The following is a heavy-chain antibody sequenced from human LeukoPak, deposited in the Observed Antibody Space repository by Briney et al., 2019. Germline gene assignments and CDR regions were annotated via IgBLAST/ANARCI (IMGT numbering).Heavy chain of an antibody. D-gene: IGHD2-15*01. J-gene: IGHJ4*02. CDR1: GFTFSNAW. Sequence: GGSLRLSCAASGFTFSNAWMSWVRQTPGKGLEWVSYISSSGSTIYYADSVKGRFTISRDNAKNSLYLQMNSLRAEDTAVYYCARPPRGYCSGGSCYFDYWGQGTLVTVSS. CDR2: ISSSGSTI. CDR3: ARPPRGYCSGGSCYFDY. V-gene: IGHV3-48*03.